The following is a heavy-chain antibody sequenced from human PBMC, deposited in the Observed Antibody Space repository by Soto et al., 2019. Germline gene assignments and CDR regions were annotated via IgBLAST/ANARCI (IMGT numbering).Heavy chain of an antibody. J-gene: IGHJ5*02. V-gene: IGHV1-69*13. CDR2: IIPIFGTA. CDR1: GGTFSSYA. Sequence: SVKVSCKASGGTFSSYAISWVRQAPGQGLEWMGGIIPIFGTANYAQKFQGRVTITADESTSTAYMELSSLRSEDTAVYYCARDYYGSGSLLYNWFDPWGQGTLVTVSS. D-gene: IGHD3-10*01. CDR3: ARDYYGSGSLLYNWFDP.